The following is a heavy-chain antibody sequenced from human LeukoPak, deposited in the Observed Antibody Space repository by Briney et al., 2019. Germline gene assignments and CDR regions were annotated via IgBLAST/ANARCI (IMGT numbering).Heavy chain of an antibody. CDR3: ARALLYDILSGHFHFDS. Sequence: PGGSLRLSCAASGFALRNYDIHWVRQTTGKGLEWVAAIDTAGETYYAGSVKGRFTISRDNAKNSLDLQMNSLRARDTAVYYCARALLYDILSGHFHFDSWGKGSLVTVSS. J-gene: IGHJ4*02. CDR1: GFALRNYD. CDR2: IDTAGET. V-gene: IGHV3-13*01. D-gene: IGHD3-9*01.